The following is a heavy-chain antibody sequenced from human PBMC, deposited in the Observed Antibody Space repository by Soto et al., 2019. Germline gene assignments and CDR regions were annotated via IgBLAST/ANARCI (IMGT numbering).Heavy chain of an antibody. J-gene: IGHJ6*02. CDR1: GGTFSSYA. CDR2: IIPIFGTA. V-gene: IGHV1-69*13. Sequence: ASVKVSCKASGGTFSSYAISWVRQAPGQGLEWMGGIIPIFGTANYAQKFQGRVTITADESTSTAYMELSSLRSEDTAVYYCAIMVYANYYYYYYGMGVWGQGTTVTVSS. D-gene: IGHD2-8*01. CDR3: AIMVYANYYYYYYGMGV.